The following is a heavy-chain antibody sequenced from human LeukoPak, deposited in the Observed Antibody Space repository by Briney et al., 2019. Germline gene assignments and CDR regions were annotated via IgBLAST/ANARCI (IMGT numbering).Heavy chain of an antibody. J-gene: IGHJ4*02. CDR1: GGTFTSYA. D-gene: IGHD3-16*02. Sequence: SEKVSCKASGGTFTSYAISWVRHAPGQGLEWRGRIIPIFGTANYAQKFQGRVTITTDESTSTAYMELSSLRSEHTAMYYCARDASYVWGSYRSYYFDYWGQGTLVTVSS. CDR3: ARDASYVWGSYRSYYFDY. V-gene: IGHV1-69*05. CDR2: IIPIFGTA.